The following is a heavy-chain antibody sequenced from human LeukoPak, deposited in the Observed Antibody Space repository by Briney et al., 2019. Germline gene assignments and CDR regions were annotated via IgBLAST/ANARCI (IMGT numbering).Heavy chain of an antibody. V-gene: IGHV4-61*02. CDR3: ARESPQTGIEAAGTSHFDY. Sequence: SETLSLTCTVSGGSFSSGSYCWSWIRQPAGKGREWVGRIYASGSTNYNPSLKSRVTISVDTSKNQFSLKLSSVTAADTAVYYCARESPQTGIEAAGTSHFDYWGQGTLVTVSS. CDR1: GGSFSSGSYC. J-gene: IGHJ4*02. D-gene: IGHD6-13*01. CDR2: IYASGST.